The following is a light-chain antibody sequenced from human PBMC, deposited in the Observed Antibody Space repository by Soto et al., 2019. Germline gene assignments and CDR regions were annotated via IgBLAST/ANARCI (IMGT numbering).Light chain of an antibody. CDR3: QQYNTWPS. CDR2: GAS. J-gene: IGKJ1*01. V-gene: IGKV3-15*01. Sequence: EIVLTQSPATLSVSPGERATLSCRASQSVSSNLAWYQQKPGQAPRLLIYGASTTATGIPARLSGSGSGTEFTLTIRSLQSEDSAVYYCQQYNTWPSFGQGTKVDIK. CDR1: QSVSSN.